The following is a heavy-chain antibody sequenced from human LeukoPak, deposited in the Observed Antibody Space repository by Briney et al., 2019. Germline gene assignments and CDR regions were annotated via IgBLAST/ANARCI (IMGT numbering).Heavy chain of an antibody. J-gene: IGHJ3*02. CDR2: ISWDGGST. CDR1: GFTFDDYT. CDR3: AKDEGLVANRDAFDI. V-gene: IGHV3-43*01. Sequence: PGGSLRLSCAASGFTFDDYTMHWVRQAPGKGLEWVSLISWDGGSTYYADSVKGRFTISRDNSKNSLYLQMNSLRTEDTALYYCAKDEGLVANRDAFDIWGQGTMVTVSS. D-gene: IGHD6-19*01.